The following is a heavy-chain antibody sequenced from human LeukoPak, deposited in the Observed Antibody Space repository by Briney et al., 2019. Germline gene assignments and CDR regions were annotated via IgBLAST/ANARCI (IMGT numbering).Heavy chain of an antibody. V-gene: IGHV3-15*01. D-gene: IGHD4-11*01. CDR2: IKSKTDGGTT. Sequence: GGSLRLSCAASGFTFSNAWMSWVRQAPGKGLEWVGRIKSKTDGGTTDYAAPVKGRFTISRDDSKNTLYLQVNSLKTEDTAVYYCTTDLSNDYSNYWGQGTLVTVSS. J-gene: IGHJ4*02. CDR1: GFTFSNAW. CDR3: TTDLSNDYSNY.